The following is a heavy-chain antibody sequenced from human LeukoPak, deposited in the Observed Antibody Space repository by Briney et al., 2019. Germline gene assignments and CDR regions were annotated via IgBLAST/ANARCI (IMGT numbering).Heavy chain of an antibody. Sequence: SETLSLTCAVSGGSISSSNWWSWVRQPPGKGLEWIGEINHSGSTNYNPSLKSRVTISVDTSKNQFSLKLSSVTAADTAVYYCARLAVSAFIAAAGRRRLNWFDPWGQGTLVTVSS. CDR3: ARLAVSAFIAAAGRRRLNWFDP. V-gene: IGHV4-4*02. CDR2: INHSGST. D-gene: IGHD6-13*01. CDR1: GGSISSSNW. J-gene: IGHJ5*02.